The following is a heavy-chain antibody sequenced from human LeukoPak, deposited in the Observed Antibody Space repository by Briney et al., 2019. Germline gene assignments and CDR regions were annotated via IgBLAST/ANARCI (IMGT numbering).Heavy chain of an antibody. CDR2: MSGCGDTS. Sequence: GGSLRLSCASSGFGFRIYSMTWVRQAVGKGLEWVSSMSGCGDTSYYADSVKGRFAVSRDYSKNTLYLQMDSLRAEDTAVYYCARDYDYDSSGYSSDWGQGTLVTVSS. CDR3: ARDYDYDSSGYSSD. V-gene: IGHV3-23*01. D-gene: IGHD3-22*01. CDR1: GFGFRIYS. J-gene: IGHJ4*02.